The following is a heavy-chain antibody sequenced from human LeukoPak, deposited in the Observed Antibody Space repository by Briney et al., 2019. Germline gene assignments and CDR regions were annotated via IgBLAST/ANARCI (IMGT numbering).Heavy chain of an antibody. CDR3: ARAITGYSSSWISKTYYFDY. CDR2: IYTSGST. D-gene: IGHD6-13*01. V-gene: IGHV4-4*07. J-gene: IGHJ4*02. CDR1: GGSISSYY. Sequence: SETLSLTCTVSGGSISSYYWSWIRQPAGKGLEWIGRIYTSGSTNYNPSLKSRVTMSVDTSKNQFSLKLSSVTAADTAVYYCARAITGYSSSWISKTYYFDYWGQGTLVTVSS.